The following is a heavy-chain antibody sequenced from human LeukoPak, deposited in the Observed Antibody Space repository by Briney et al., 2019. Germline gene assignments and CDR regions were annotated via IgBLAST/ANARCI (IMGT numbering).Heavy chain of an antibody. CDR3: AKWDENFYYMDV. CDR1: RFTFNIYA. Sequence: PGGSLRLSCAASRFTFNIYAMSWVRQTPGKGLEWVSSISGSGGGTFYANSVKGRFTISRDNSKETLFLQMRGLRAEDTAVYYCAKWDENFYYMDVWGKGTTVTVSS. D-gene: IGHD1-26*01. J-gene: IGHJ6*03. CDR2: ISGSGGGT. V-gene: IGHV3-23*01.